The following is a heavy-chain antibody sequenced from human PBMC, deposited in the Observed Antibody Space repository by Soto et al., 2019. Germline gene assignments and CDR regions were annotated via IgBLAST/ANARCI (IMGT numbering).Heavy chain of an antibody. Sequence: QLQLQESGSGLVKPSQTLSLTCAVSGGSISGGGYSWSWIRQPPGKGLEWIGYIYHSGSTYYNPSLKSRVXLXAXXAKNQCSLKRTSVTAADTAVYYCAGERWGPCSFDYWGQGTLVTVSS. D-gene: IGHD3-16*01. CDR2: IYHSGST. V-gene: IGHV4-30-2*01. J-gene: IGHJ4*02. CDR1: GGSISGGGYS. CDR3: AGERWGPCSFDY.